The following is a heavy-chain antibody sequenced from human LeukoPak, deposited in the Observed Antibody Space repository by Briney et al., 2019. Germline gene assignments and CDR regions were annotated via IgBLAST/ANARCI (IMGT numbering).Heavy chain of an antibody. CDR3: ARDSSPYSSSWYNWFDP. V-gene: IGHV3-48*01. J-gene: IGHJ5*02. Sequence: GGSLRLSCVVSGFTFSSYGMNWVRQAPGKGLEWVPYINRGSSTIYYADSVKGRFTISRDNSKNTLYLQMNSLRAEDTAVYYCARDSSPYSSSWYNWFDPWGQGTLVTVSS. CDR2: INRGSSTI. CDR1: GFTFSSYG. D-gene: IGHD6-13*01.